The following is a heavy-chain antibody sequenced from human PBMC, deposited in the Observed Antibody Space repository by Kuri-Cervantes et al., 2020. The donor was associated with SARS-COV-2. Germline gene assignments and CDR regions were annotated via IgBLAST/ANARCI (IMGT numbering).Heavy chain of an antibody. V-gene: IGHV3-23*01. CDR1: GCTFSSYA. CDR3: AKFPVRLVRSLSWYFDL. CDR2: ISGNGGST. Sequence: GGSLKISWAASGCTFSSYAMSWVRQAPGKGLERVSAISGNGGSTYYADSVKGRFTISRDNSKNTLFLQMNCLRADATAVYYCAKFPVRLVRSLSWYFDLWGRGTLVTVSS. J-gene: IGHJ2*01. D-gene: IGHD3-16*01.